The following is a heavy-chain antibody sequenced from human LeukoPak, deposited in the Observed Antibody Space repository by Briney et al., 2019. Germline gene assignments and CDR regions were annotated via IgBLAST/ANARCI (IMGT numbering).Heavy chain of an antibody. Sequence: GGSLRLSCAASGFTFSDQYMSWIRQAPGRVLEWDPYISSSSSTIYYADSVKGRFTISRDNAKNSLYLQMNSLRAEDTAVYYCARQWYYYDSSGYYYDAFDIWGQGTMVTVSS. V-gene: IGHV3-11*04. CDR2: ISSSSSTI. D-gene: IGHD3-22*01. J-gene: IGHJ3*02. CDR3: ARQWYYYDSSGYYYDAFDI. CDR1: GFTFSDQY.